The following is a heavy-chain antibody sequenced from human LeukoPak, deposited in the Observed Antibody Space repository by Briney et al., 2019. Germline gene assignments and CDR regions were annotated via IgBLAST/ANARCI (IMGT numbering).Heavy chain of an antibody. J-gene: IGHJ3*02. CDR2: IYHSGST. CDR3: ARGPYSYDSSGAFDI. CDR1: GYSISSGNY. D-gene: IGHD3-22*01. Sequence: SETLSLTCTVSGYSISSGNYWGWIRQPPGKGLEWIGSIYHSGSTYYNPSLKSRVTISVDTSKNQFSLKLSSVTAADTAVYFCARGPYSYDSSGAFDIWGQGTMVTVSS. V-gene: IGHV4-38-2*02.